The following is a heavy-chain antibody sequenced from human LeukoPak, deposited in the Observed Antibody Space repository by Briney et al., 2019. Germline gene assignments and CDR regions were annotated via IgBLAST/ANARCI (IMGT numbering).Heavy chain of an antibody. V-gene: IGHV4-39*07. CDR2: IYYSGST. J-gene: IGHJ3*02. CDR3: ARDRIAARPGAFDI. CDR1: GGSISSSSYY. D-gene: IGHD6-6*01. Sequence: SETLSLTCTVSGGSISSSSYYWGWIRQPPGKGLEWIGSIYYSGSTNYNPSLKSRVTISVDTSKNQFSLKLSSVTAADTAVYYCARDRIAARPGAFDIWGQGTMVTVSS.